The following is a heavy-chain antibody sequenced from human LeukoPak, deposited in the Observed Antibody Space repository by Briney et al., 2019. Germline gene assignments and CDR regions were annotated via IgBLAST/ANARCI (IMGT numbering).Heavy chain of an antibody. CDR3: ARDIGEPVNYYGSGSYCMLDY. CDR2: ISRRSSYI. J-gene: IGHJ4*02. CDR1: GFTFSSYS. D-gene: IGHD3-10*01. V-gene: IGHV3-21*01. Sequence: GGSLRLSCAASGFTFSSYSMNWVRQAPGKGLEWVSSISRRSSYIYCADSVKGRFTISRDNAKNSLYLQMNSLRAEDTAVYYCARDIGEPVNYYGSGSYCMLDYWGQGTLVTVSS.